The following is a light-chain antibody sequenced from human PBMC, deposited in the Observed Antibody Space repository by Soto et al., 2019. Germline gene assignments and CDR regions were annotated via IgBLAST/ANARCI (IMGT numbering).Light chain of an antibody. Sequence: DIQMTQSPSTLSASVGDKVTITCRASQSISTWLAWYQQMPGTAPKVLIHGASTLLTGVPSRFSGSGSGTEFTLTISSLQPDDFATDYCQQYDSYPVTFGGGTKVE. J-gene: IGKJ4*01. V-gene: IGKV1-5*03. CDR2: GAS. CDR1: QSISTW. CDR3: QQYDSYPVT.